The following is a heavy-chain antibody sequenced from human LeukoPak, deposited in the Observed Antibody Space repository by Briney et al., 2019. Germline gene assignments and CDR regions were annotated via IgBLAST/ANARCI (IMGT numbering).Heavy chain of an antibody. CDR1: GFTVSSNY. J-gene: IGHJ5*02. V-gene: IGHV3-7*01. CDR2: IKQDGSEK. CDR3: AASRAHYDFWSGYSDWFDP. Sequence: PGGSLRLSCAASGFTVSSNYMSWVRQAPGKGLEWVANIKQDGSEKYYVDSVKGRFTISRDNAKNSLYLQMNSLRAEDTAVYYCAASRAHYDFWSGYSDWFDPWGQGTLVTVSS. D-gene: IGHD3-3*01.